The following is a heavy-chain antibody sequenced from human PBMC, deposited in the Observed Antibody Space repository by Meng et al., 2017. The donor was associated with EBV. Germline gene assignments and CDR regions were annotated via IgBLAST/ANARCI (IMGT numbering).Heavy chain of an antibody. V-gene: IGHV3-15*01. CDR1: EFTFTSAW. Sequence: VVQMVSGGSLVEPVDHLKLSCAASEFTFTSAWMNWVRQAPGKGLEWVGRIRSQVDGRTADYSAPVKGRFTISRDDSKHTLYLQMNSLKIEDSAVYYCTTDEGGSRFWGQGTLVTVSS. CDR2: IRSQVDGRTA. CDR3: TTDEGGSRF. J-gene: IGHJ4*02. D-gene: IGHD1-26*01.